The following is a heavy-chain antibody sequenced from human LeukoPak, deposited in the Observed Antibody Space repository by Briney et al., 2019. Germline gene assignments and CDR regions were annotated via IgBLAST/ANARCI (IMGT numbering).Heavy chain of an antibody. V-gene: IGHV4-61*08. J-gene: IGHJ4*02. CDR3: GRDMDY. CDR2: IYYSGST. CDR1: GGSISSGGYY. Sequence: SETLSLTCTVSGGSISSGGYYGSWIRQPPGKGLEWIGNIYYSGSTSYNPSLKSRVTISIDTSKNQFSLKLTSVTAADTAVYYCGRDMDYWGQGALVTVSS.